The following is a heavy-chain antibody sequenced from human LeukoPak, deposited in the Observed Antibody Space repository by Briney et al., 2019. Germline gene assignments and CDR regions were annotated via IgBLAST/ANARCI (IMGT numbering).Heavy chain of an antibody. V-gene: IGHV4-4*07. CDR2: IYPSGRT. CDR1: GGSISSYY. D-gene: IGHD3-10*01. J-gene: IGHJ6*03. Sequence: SETLSLTCTVSGGSISSYYWSWIRQPAGKGLEWIGRIYPSGRTNYNSSLKSRVTISVDTSKNQLSLKLSSVTAADTAVYYCARGGTWFGEGSHYMDVWGKGTTVTVSS. CDR3: ARGGTWFGEGSHYMDV.